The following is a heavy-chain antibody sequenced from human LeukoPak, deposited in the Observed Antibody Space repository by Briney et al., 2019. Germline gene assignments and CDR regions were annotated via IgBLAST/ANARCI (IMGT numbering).Heavy chain of an antibody. CDR1: GGSIDMTNY. Sequence: LSLTCGVSGGSIDMTNYWSWVRQAPGKGLEWVGRTRKKVNSYTTEYAASVKGRFTISRDDSKNSLYLQMNSLKTEDTAVYYCARSYGSGTYPFDYWGQGTLVTVSS. CDR2: TRKKVNSYTT. D-gene: IGHD3-10*01. V-gene: IGHV3-72*01. CDR3: ARSYGSGTYPFDY. J-gene: IGHJ4*02.